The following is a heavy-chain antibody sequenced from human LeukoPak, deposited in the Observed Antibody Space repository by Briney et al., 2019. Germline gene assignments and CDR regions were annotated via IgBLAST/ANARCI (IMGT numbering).Heavy chain of an antibody. Sequence: SETLSLACAVSGYSISNDYYWGWVRQPPGKGLEWIGNIYHSGGTYKNSSLKSRLTMSLDTSKNQFSLKLISVTAADTAVYYCARGQDYYDSSGYYVRRYKSSFDYWGQGTLVTVSS. CDR2: IYHSGGT. CDR1: GYSISNDYY. D-gene: IGHD3-22*01. J-gene: IGHJ4*02. V-gene: IGHV4-38-2*01. CDR3: ARGQDYYDSSGYYVRRYKSSFDY.